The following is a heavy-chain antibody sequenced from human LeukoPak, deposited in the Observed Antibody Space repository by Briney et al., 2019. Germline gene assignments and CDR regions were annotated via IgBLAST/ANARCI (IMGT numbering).Heavy chain of an antibody. CDR1: GFTFSSYA. CDR3: ARAEGSSYSSGWYVYY. CDR2: ISGSGGST. D-gene: IGHD6-19*01. V-gene: IGHV3-23*01. Sequence: PGGSLRLSCAASGFTFSSYAMSWVRQAPGKGLEWVSAISGSGGSTYYADSVKGRFTISRDNSKNTLYLQMNSLRAEDTAVYYCARAEGSSYSSGWYVYYWGQGTLVTVSS. J-gene: IGHJ4*02.